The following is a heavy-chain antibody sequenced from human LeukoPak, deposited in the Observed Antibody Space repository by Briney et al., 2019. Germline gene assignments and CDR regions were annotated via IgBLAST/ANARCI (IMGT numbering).Heavy chain of an antibody. CDR2: INHSGST. CDR3: ARPLGYCSGGSCNWGFDP. J-gene: IGHJ5*02. D-gene: IGHD2-15*01. CDR1: GGSFSGYY. Sequence: PSETLSLTCAVYGGSFSGYYWSWIRQPPGKGLEWIGEINHSGSTNYNPSLKSRVTISVDTSKNQFSLKLSSVTAADTAVYYCARPLGYCSGGSCNWGFDPWGQGTLVTVSS. V-gene: IGHV4-34*01.